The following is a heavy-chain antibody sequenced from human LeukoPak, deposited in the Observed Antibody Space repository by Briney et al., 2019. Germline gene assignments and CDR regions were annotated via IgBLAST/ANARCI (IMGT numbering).Heavy chain of an antibody. J-gene: IGHJ5*02. CDR3: ARVNVVVPAAMRDWFDP. CDR2: INPNSGGT. D-gene: IGHD2-2*01. V-gene: IGHV1-2*02. Sequence: ASVKVSCKASGYTFTGYYMHWVRQAPGQGLEWMGWINPNSGGTNYAQKFQGRVTMTRDTSISTAYMELSRLRSDDTAVYYCARVNVVVPAAMRDWFDPWGQGTLVTVSS. CDR1: GYTFTGYY.